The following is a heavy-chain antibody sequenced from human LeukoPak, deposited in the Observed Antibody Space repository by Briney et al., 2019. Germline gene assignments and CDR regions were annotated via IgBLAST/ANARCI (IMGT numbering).Heavy chain of an antibody. CDR1: GFAFNIHA. CDR2: INDPSTT. J-gene: IGHJ3*02. CDR3: AKDVLSGNSIYDPFDI. D-gene: IGHD3-16*01. V-gene: IGHV3-23*01. Sequence: GGSLRLSCAASGFAFNIHAMSWVRQAPGKGLEWVSTINDPSTTYYADSVKGRFTISRDDSKNTLFLQMNGVRADDTAQYYCAKDVLSGNSIYDPFDIWGQGTMVTVSS.